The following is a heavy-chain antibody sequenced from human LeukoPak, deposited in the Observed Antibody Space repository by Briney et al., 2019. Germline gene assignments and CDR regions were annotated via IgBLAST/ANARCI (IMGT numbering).Heavy chain of an antibody. Sequence: PSETLSLTCTVSGGSISSGGSYWSWIRHHPRKGLGWLGYIDYSGSSYYYPSLKSRVTISVDTSKNQFSLKLSSVTAADTAVYYCARVRRYSYTWFDPWGQGTLVTVSS. J-gene: IGHJ5*02. CDR2: IDYSGSS. CDR3: ARVRRYSYTWFDP. V-gene: IGHV4-31*03. D-gene: IGHD5-18*01. CDR1: GGSISSGGSY.